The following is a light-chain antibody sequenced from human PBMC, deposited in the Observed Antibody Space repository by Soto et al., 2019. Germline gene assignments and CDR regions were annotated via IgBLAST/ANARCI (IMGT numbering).Light chain of an antibody. CDR2: DAS. Sequence: DIQMTQSPSTLSASVGDRVTITCRASQTISSWLAWYQQKPGKAPNLLIYDASSLESGVPSRFSGSGSGTEFTLTICSLQPDDFATYYCQQYNSYLWTFGQGTKVEIK. V-gene: IGKV1-5*01. J-gene: IGKJ1*01. CDR3: QQYNSYLWT. CDR1: QTISSW.